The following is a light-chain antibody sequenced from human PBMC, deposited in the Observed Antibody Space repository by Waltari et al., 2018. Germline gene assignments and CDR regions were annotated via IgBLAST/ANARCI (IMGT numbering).Light chain of an antibody. CDR3: SSRDSSGNHWL. CDR2: EDD. J-gene: IGLJ3*02. CDR1: TLPREY. V-gene: IGLV3-10*01. Sequence: SYELTQPPSVSVSPGQTARITCSGDTLPREYPYWYQRKSGQAPVLVIYEDDRRPSGIPERFSGSSSGTMATLTISEAQVEDEADYYCSSRDSSGNHWLFGGGTKLTVL.